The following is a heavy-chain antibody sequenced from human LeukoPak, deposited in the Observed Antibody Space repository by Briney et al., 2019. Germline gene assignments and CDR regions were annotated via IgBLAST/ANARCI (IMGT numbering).Heavy chain of an antibody. J-gene: IGHJ4*02. D-gene: IGHD5-12*01. CDR2: IKTDGSTT. Sequence: GGSLRLSCAGSGFVFSTYWMHWVRQAPGKGLAWVSRIKTDGSTTYYADSVKGRFTLSGDNSKTTVYLQMNSLRAEDTAVYYCARDRSGFYSIDQWGQGTLVTVSP. V-gene: IGHV3-74*01. CDR1: GFVFSTYW. CDR3: ARDRSGFYSIDQ.